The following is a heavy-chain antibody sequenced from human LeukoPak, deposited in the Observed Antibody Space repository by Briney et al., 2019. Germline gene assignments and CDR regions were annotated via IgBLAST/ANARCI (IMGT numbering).Heavy chain of an antibody. Sequence: GWSLRLSCAASGFTFSNYEMNWVRQDPGKGLEWVSYISSSGGTIYYADSVKDRFTIPSDNAKNSLYLQMNSLRAEGTAVYYCARCVCTGGSCLLSNWYFDLWGRGTLVTVSS. V-gene: IGHV3-48*03. CDR2: ISSSGGTI. CDR3: ARCVCTGGSCLLSNWYFDL. D-gene: IGHD2-15*01. CDR1: GFTFSNYE. J-gene: IGHJ2*01.